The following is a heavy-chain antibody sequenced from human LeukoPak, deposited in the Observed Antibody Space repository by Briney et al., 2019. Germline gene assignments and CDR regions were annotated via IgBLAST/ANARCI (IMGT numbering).Heavy chain of an antibody. D-gene: IGHD3-9*01. V-gene: IGHV4-31*03. J-gene: IGHJ4*02. Sequence: SQTLSLTCNVSGGSISSGGYYWTWIRQHPGKGLEWIGYIYYSGSTYYNPSLKSRVIISIDTSKNQFSLKLNSVTAADTAVYYCARAAHYDVLTGYSKPSPFDYWGQGTLVTVSS. CDR3: ARAAHYDVLTGYSKPSPFDY. CDR2: IYYSGST. CDR1: GGSISSGGYY.